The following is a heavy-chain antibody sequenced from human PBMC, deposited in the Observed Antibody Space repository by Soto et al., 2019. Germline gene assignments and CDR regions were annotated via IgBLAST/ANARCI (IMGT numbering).Heavy chain of an antibody. J-gene: IGHJ4*02. Sequence: SETLSLTYTVSGGSFDITSSYWAWVRQPPGKGLEWIAYIYYSGSTYYNPSLKSRITISVDTSTNQLSLRLSSVTAADTAVYYCATIPIVGTKPYYFNSWGQGTLVTVSS. CDR1: GGSFDITSSY. V-gene: IGHV4-39*01. CDR3: ATIPIVGTKPYYFNS. D-gene: IGHD1-1*01. CDR2: IYYSGST.